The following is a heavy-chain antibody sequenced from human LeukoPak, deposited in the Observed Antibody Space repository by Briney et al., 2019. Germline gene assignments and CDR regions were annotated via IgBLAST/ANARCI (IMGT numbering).Heavy chain of an antibody. CDR2: INHSGST. D-gene: IGHD3-22*01. Sequence: PSETLSLTCAVYGGSFRGYWTWIRQPPGKGLEWIGVINHSGSTNYNPSLKSRVTISVDTSKNQFSLKLSSVTAADTAVYYCASYYDSSSGFDPWGQGTLVTVSS. V-gene: IGHV4-34*01. CDR1: GGSFRGY. CDR3: ASYYDSSSGFDP. J-gene: IGHJ5*02.